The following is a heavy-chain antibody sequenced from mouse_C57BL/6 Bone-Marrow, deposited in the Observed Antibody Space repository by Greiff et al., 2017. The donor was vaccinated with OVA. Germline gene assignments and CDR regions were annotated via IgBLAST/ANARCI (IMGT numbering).Heavy chain of an antibody. CDR1: GFNIKDYY. CDR3: ASIYYDYEDDYYAMDY. J-gene: IGHJ4*01. CDR2: IDPEDGET. Sequence: VQLQQPGAELVKPGASVKLSCTASGFNIKDYYMHWVKQRTEQGLEWIGRIDPEDGETKYAPKFQGKATITADSSSNTAYLQLSSLTSEDTAVYYCASIYYDYEDDYYAMDYWGQGTSVTVSS. V-gene: IGHV14-2*01. D-gene: IGHD2-4*01.